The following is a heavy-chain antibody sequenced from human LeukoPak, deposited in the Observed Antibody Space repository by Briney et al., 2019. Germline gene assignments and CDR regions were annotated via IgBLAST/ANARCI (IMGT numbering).Heavy chain of an antibody. V-gene: IGHV4-39*01. CDR3: ARKGAVAGTRWFDP. D-gene: IGHD6-19*01. J-gene: IGHJ5*02. CDR2: IYYSGST. CDR1: GGSISSSSYY. Sequence: PSETLSLTCTVSGGSISSSSYYWGWIRQPPGKGLEWIGSIYYSGSTYYNPSLKSRVTISVDTSKNQFSLKLSSVTAADTAVYYCARKGAVAGTRWFDPWGQGTLVTVPS.